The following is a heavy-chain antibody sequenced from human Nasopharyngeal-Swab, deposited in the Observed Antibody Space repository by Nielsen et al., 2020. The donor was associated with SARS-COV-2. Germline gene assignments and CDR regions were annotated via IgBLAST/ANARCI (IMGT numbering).Heavy chain of an antibody. CDR1: GGSFSGYY. V-gene: IGHV4-34*01. J-gene: IGHJ6*02. Sequence: GSLRLSCAVYGGSFSGYYWSWIRQPPGQGLEWIGDINHSGSTNYNPSLKSRVTISVDTSKNQFSLKLSSVTAADTAVYYCARGRSSGYYYGYYYGMDVWGQGTTVTVSS. CDR2: INHSGST. D-gene: IGHD3-22*01. CDR3: ARGRSSGYYYGYYYGMDV.